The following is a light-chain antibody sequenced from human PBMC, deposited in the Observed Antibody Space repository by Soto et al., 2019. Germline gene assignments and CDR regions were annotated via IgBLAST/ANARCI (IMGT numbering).Light chain of an antibody. V-gene: IGKV3-15*01. CDR3: QHYNNWPWT. CDR2: GAS. J-gene: IGKJ1*01. Sequence: EVAMSQSPPTVSVSPGGRATLSCRASRSVSSDLAWYQQKPVQAPRLLIYGASTRATGIPARFSGSASGTEFTLTISSLQSEDFAVYYCQHYNNWPWTFGQGTKVAIK. CDR1: RSVSSD.